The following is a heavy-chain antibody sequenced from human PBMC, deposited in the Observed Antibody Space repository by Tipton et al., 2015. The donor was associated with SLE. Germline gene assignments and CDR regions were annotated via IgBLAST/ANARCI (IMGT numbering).Heavy chain of an antibody. J-gene: IGHJ3*02. CDR2: INHSGST. D-gene: IGHD3-10*01. CDR3: AGCGSGILDAFDI. CDR1: GGSFSGYY. Sequence: TLSLTSAVYGGSFSGYYWSWIPQPPGKGLGWIGEINHSGSTNYNPSLKSRVTISVDTSKNQFSLKLSSVTAADTAVYYCAGCGSGILDAFDIWGQGTMVTVSS. V-gene: IGHV4-34*01.